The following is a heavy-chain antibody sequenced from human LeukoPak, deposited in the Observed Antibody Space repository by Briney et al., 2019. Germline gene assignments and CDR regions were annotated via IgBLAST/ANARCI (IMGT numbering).Heavy chain of an antibody. CDR3: ARGRRFDP. CDR2: ISLNSGGT. V-gene: IGHV1-2*02. Sequence: GPSVKVSCKASGYMFTGYHMHWVRQAPGQGLEWMGWISLNSGGTSYAQTFEGRVTMTRDTSISTAYMELSRLRSDDTAVYYCARGRRFDPWGQGTLVTVSS. J-gene: IGHJ5*02. CDR1: GYMFTGYH.